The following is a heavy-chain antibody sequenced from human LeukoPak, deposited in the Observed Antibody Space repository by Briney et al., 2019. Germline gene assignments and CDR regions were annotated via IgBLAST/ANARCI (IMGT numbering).Heavy chain of an antibody. D-gene: IGHD4-17*01. Sequence: GESLKISCKGSGYSFTTYWIGWVRQMPGKGLEWMGIISPLTYETRYSPSFQGQVTISADKSITTAFLQWSSLRASDTAMYYCARLRDVSYGETFDFWGPGTMVTVSS. CDR3: ARLRDVSYGETFDF. V-gene: IGHV5-51*01. CDR1: GYSFTTYW. J-gene: IGHJ3*01. CDR2: ISPLTYET.